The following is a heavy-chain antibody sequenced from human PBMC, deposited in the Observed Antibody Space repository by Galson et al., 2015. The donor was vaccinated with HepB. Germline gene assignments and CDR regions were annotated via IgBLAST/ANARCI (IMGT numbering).Heavy chain of an antibody. CDR3: ARTTSLRYDAFDI. J-gene: IGHJ3*02. CDR2: IGGSGGTT. D-gene: IGHD2-2*02. CDR1: GFTLRSYV. V-gene: IGHV3-23*01. Sequence: SLRLSCAASGFTLRSYVMSWVRQAPGKGLEWVSGIGGSGGTTYYADSVKGRFAISRDSSKNTLYLQMNSLSAADSAVYYCARTTSLRYDAFDIGGQVTMVTVSS.